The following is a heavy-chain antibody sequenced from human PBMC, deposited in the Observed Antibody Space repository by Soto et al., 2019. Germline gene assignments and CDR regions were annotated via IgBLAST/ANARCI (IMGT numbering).Heavy chain of an antibody. D-gene: IGHD2-15*01. Sequence: GASGKVSCKASGYTFTNYAMHWVRQAPGQRLEWMGWINAGNGNTKYSQKFQGRVTITRDTSASTAYMDLSSLRSEDTAVYYCARGPGGPDGPGDYWGQGTLVTVSS. V-gene: IGHV1-3*01. J-gene: IGHJ4*02. CDR3: ARGPGGPDGPGDY. CDR1: GYTFTNYA. CDR2: INAGNGNT.